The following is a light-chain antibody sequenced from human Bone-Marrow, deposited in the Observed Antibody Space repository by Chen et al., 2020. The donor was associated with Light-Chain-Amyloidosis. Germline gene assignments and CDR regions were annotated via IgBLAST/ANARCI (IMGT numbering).Light chain of an antibody. CDR2: EVT. CDR3: SSYTITNTLV. CDR1: SSHVGGDNH. V-gene: IGLV2-14*01. J-gene: IGLJ1*01. Sequence: QSALTQPASASGSPGQSITVSCTGTSSHVGGDNHVSWYQQHPDKAPKLMIYEVTNRPSWVPVRFSGSKSDNTASLTISGLQTEDEADYFCSSYTITNTLVFGSGTRVTVL.